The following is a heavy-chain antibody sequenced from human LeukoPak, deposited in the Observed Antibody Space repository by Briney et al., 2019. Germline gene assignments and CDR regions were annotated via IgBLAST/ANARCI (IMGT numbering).Heavy chain of an antibody. Sequence: GGSLRLSCVASGLTFSSYWMSWVRQAPGKGLEWVANIKQDGGEKYYVDSVKGRFTISRDNSKNTLYLQMNSLRAEDTAVYYCARDRVGATTNFDYWGQGTLVTVSS. D-gene: IGHD1-26*01. CDR3: ARDRVGATTNFDY. J-gene: IGHJ4*02. V-gene: IGHV3-7*03. CDR2: IKQDGGEK. CDR1: GLTFSSYW.